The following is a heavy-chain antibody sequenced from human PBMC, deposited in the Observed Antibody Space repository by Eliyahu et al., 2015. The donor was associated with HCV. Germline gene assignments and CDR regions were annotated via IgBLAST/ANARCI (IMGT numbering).Heavy chain of an antibody. D-gene: IGHD1-26*01. CDR1: GGSINSYY. CDR3: ARCGSYFRGEADGFHV. CDR2: IYXSGST. V-gene: IGHV4-59*01. Sequence: QVQLQESGPGLVKPSETLSXTCTVSGGSINSYYWXWIRQSPXKGLEYIGYIYXSGSTYYNPSLKSRVNMSVDTSKRQFSLKLTSVTAADTAVYYCARCGSYFRGEADGFHVWGQGTTVTVSS. J-gene: IGHJ3*01.